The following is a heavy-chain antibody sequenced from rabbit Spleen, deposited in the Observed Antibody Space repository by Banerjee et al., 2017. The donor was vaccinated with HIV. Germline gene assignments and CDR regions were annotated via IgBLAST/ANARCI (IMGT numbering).Heavy chain of an antibody. Sequence: QSLEESGGGLVQPEGSLTLTCTVSGFSFSNDYYMCWVRQAPGKGLEWIGYIYTGSGSTYYATWAKGRFTISKTSSTTVTLQMNSLTVADTATYFCARDPGVDTSNLWGQGTLVTVS. V-gene: IGHV1S40*01. CDR2: IYTGSGST. D-gene: IGHD1-1*01. CDR1: GFSFSNDYY. J-gene: IGHJ6*01. CDR3: ARDPGVDTSNL.